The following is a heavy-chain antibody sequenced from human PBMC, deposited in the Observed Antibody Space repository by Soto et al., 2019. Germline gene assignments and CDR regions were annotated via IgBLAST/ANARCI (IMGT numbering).Heavy chain of an antibody. CDR3: AKDRYGDYGGIGY. V-gene: IGHV3-23*01. Sequence: EVQLLESGGGLVQPGGSLRLSCAASGFTFSTYAMIWVRQAPGKGLEWVSVITGSGGSTYYPDSVKGRFTISRDTSKNTLFLQMNSLRAEDTAVYYCAKDRYGDYGGIGYWGQGTMVTVSS. D-gene: IGHD4-17*01. CDR1: GFTFSTYA. J-gene: IGHJ4*02. CDR2: ITGSGGST.